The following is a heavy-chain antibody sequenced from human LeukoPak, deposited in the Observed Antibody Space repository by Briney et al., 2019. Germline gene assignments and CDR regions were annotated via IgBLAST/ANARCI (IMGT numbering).Heavy chain of an antibody. J-gene: IGHJ4*02. V-gene: IGHV3-74*01. Sequence: GGSLGLSCTASGFSFSGHGRHWPGHLPGKGLVWFSRISPTGSTTSYADSVKGRFTVSRDNAKNTLYLQVNNLRAEDTAVYYCARGPNSNWSGLDFWGQGTLLTVSS. D-gene: IGHD6-6*01. CDR1: GFSFSGHG. CDR2: ISPTGSTT. CDR3: ARGPNSNWSGLDF.